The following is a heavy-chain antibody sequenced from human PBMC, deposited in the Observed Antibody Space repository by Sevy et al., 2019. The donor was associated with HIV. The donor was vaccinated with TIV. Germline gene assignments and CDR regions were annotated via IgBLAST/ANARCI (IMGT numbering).Heavy chain of an antibody. CDR3: ANDTGSSGYDHYGLDV. CDR1: GFTFSNYG. D-gene: IGHD6-19*01. J-gene: IGHJ6*02. V-gene: IGHV3-30*18. Sequence: GGSLRLSCVASGFTFSNYGTHWVRQAPGKGLEWVAITSYNEGGENYADSVKGRFTISRDNSKNTVYLQMYRLTTEDTGVYYCANDTGSSGYDHYGLDVWGQGTTVTVSS. CDR2: TSYNEGGE.